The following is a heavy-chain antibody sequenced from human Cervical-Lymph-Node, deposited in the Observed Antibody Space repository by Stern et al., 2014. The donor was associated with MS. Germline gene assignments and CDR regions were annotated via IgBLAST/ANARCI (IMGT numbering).Heavy chain of an antibody. CDR3: AREYSSSWSFPFDF. J-gene: IGHJ4*02. CDR1: TFTLSSYT. D-gene: IGHD6-13*01. V-gene: IGHV3-30-3*01. CDR2: IPYHGNNK. Sequence: MQLVESGGGVVQPGRSLRLSCAASTFTLSSYTMHWVRQAQGKGLEWVAVIPYHGNNKNYADSVKGRFSISRDNTKNTLYLQMNSLRAEDSAVYYCAREYSSSWSFPFDFWGQGTLVTVSS.